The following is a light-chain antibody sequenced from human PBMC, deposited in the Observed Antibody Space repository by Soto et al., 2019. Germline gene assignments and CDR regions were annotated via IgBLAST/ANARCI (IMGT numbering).Light chain of an antibody. CDR2: GAS. V-gene: IGKV3-15*01. CDR3: QQYNNRPPS. CDR1: QSVSSN. J-gene: IGKJ3*01. Sequence: EIVMTQSPATLSVSPGERATLSCRASQSVSSNLACYEQKPGQAPRLLIYGASTRATGIPARFSGSGSGTEFTLTISSLQSEDFAVYYCQQYNNRPPSFGPGAKVD.